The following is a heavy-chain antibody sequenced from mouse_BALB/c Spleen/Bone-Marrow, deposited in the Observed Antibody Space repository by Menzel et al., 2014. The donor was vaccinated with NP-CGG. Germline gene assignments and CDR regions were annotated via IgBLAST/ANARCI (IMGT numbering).Heavy chain of an antibody. CDR2: IWSDGTT. J-gene: IGHJ4*01. V-gene: IGHV2-6*02. CDR1: GFSLSSYG. Sequence: VMLVESGPGLVAPSQSLSITCTVSGFSLSSYGVHWVRQSPGKGLEWLVVIWSDGTTTYNSALKSRLSISKDNSKNQVFLKMNSLQTDDTAIYRCARYGNYAVDYWGQGTSVTVSS. D-gene: IGHD2-1*01. CDR3: ARYGNYAVDY.